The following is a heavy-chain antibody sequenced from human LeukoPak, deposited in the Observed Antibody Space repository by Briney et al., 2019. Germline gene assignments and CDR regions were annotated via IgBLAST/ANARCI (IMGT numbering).Heavy chain of an antibody. Sequence: GGSLRLSCAASGFIFNDYSMHWVRQAPGKGLEWVSGISWNSDNIGYADSVKGRFTISRDNAKNSLYLQMSSLRAEDTALYYCVKGLDSSGYYSSFDNWGQGTLGTVSS. D-gene: IGHD3-22*01. CDR2: ISWNSDNI. J-gene: IGHJ4*02. CDR3: VKGLDSSGYYSSFDN. CDR1: GFIFNDYS. V-gene: IGHV3-9*01.